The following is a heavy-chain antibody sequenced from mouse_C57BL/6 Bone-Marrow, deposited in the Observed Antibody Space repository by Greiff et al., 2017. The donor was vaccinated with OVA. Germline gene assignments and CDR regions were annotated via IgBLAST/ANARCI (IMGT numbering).Heavy chain of an antibody. CDR3: ARSLYYDYASWFAY. V-gene: IGHV1-69*01. CDR2: IDPSDSYT. D-gene: IGHD2-4*01. CDR1: GYTFTSYW. J-gene: IGHJ3*01. Sequence: VQLQQSGAELVMPGASVKLSCKASGYTFTSYWMHWVKQRPGQGLEWIGEIDPSDSYTNYNQKFKGKSTLTVDKSSSTAYMQLSSLTSEDSAVYYCARSLYYDYASWFAYWGQGTLVTVSA.